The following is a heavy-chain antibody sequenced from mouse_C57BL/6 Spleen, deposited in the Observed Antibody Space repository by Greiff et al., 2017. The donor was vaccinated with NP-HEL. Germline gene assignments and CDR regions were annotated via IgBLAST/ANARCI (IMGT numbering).Heavy chain of an antibody. CDR3: TITRVGAHYAMDY. J-gene: IGHJ4*01. CDR1: GYTFTSYW. D-gene: IGHD1-1*01. V-gene: IGHV1-5*01. CDR2: IYPGNSDT. Sequence: VQLQQSGTVLARPGASVKMSCKTSGYTFTSYWMHWVKQRPGQGLEWIGAIYPGNSDTSYNQKFKGKATLTADTSSSTAYMELSSLTNEDSAVYYCTITRVGAHYAMDYWGQGTSVTVSS.